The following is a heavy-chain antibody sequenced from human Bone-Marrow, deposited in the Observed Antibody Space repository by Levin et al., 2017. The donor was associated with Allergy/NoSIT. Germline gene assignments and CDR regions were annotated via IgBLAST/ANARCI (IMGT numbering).Heavy chain of an antibody. CDR1: GFTFSDYY. CDR3: ARDLQGYYYGMDV. D-gene: IGHD4-11*01. Sequence: HGESLKISCAASGFTFSDYYMSWVRQAPGKGLEWVSYISGSGKTIYYADSMKGRFTISRDNAKNSLFLQMNSLRSEDTAVYYCARDLQGYYYGMDVWGQGTTVTVSS. V-gene: IGHV3-11*01. CDR2: ISGSGKTI. J-gene: IGHJ6*02.